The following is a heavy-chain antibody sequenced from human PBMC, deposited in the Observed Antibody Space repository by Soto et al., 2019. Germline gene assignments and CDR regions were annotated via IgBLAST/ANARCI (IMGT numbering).Heavy chain of an antibody. D-gene: IGHD4-17*01. V-gene: IGHV3-23*01. CDR1: EFTFSDYA. CDR3: AKGTFYGNHLFDF. J-gene: IGHJ4*02. Sequence: GGSLRLSCAASEFTFSDYAMSWVRQAPGKGLEWVSGISASGDNTYSADSVKGRFTISRDNSKNTLYLQMNSLRAEDTAVYYCAKGTFYGNHLFDFWGQGTLVTVSS. CDR2: ISASGDNT.